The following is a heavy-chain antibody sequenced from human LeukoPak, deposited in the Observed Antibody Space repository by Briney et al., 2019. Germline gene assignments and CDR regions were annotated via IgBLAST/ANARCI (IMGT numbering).Heavy chain of an antibody. V-gene: IGHV3-7*01. CDR2: IKEDGTAK. D-gene: IGHD3-3*01. CDR1: GFTFSSSW. Sequence: PGGSLRLSCAASGFTFSSSWMAWVRQAPGKGLEWVGNIKEDGTAKNYVVSVRGRFTISRDNAKNSLYLQVNSLRAEDTAVYYCARLNYDFWSGVWEGYYMDVWGKGTTVTVSS. CDR3: ARLNYDFWSGVWEGYYMDV. J-gene: IGHJ6*03.